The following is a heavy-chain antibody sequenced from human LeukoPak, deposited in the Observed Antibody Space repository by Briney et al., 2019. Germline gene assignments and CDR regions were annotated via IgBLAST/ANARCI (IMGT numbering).Heavy chain of an antibody. CDR3: ARGLRPSYSSSWYGAFDP. Sequence: ASVKVSCKASGYTFTSYDINWVRQATGQGLEWMGWMNPNSGNTGYAQKFQGRVTMTRNTSISTAYMELSSQRSEDTAVYYCARGLRPSYSSSWYGAFDPWGQGTLVTVSS. CDR2: MNPNSGNT. V-gene: IGHV1-8*01. J-gene: IGHJ5*02. CDR1: GYTFTSYD. D-gene: IGHD6-13*01.